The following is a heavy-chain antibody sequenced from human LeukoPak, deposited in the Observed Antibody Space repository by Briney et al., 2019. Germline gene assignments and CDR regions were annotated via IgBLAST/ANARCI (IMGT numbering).Heavy chain of an antibody. Sequence: PGRSLRLSCAASGFTFTRCTMHWVRQAPGKGLEWVALVLYNGSKKYYADSVKGRFTLSRDNSKNTLSLEMNALRADDTAVYYCVRDNYGGILDFWGQGTLVTVSS. D-gene: IGHD2-21*01. CDR3: VRDNYGGILDF. CDR1: GFTFTRCT. J-gene: IGHJ4*02. V-gene: IGHV3-30*04. CDR2: VLYNGSKK.